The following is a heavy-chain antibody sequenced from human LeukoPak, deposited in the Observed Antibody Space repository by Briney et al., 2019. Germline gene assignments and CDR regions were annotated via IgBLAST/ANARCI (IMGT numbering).Heavy chain of an antibody. V-gene: IGHV4-39*07. CDR2: IYYSGST. D-gene: IGHD6-13*01. CDR3: ARSTAVGLNYLDY. Sequence: PSETLSLTCTVSGGSISSSSYYWGWIRQPPGKGLEWIGSIYYSGSTYYNPSLKSRVTISVDTSKNQFSLKLSSVTAADTALYYCARSTAVGLNYLDYWGQGTLVTVSS. J-gene: IGHJ4*02. CDR1: GGSISSSSYY.